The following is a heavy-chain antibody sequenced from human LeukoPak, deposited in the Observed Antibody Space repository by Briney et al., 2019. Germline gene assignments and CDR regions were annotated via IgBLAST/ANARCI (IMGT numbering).Heavy chain of an antibody. V-gene: IGHV1-69*05. CDR3: ARDSLTTVTTSYWYFDL. D-gene: IGHD4-17*01. CDR1: GGTFSSYA. J-gene: IGHJ2*01. CDR2: IIPIFGTA. Sequence: GASVKVSCKASGGTFSSYAISWVRQAPGQGLEWMGRIIPIFGTANYAQKFQGRVTITTDESTSTAYMELSSLRSGDTAVYYCARDSLTTVTTSYWYFDLWGRGTLVTVSS.